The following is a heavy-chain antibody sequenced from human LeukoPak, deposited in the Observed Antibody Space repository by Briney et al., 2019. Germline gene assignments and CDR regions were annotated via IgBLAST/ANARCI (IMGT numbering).Heavy chain of an antibody. V-gene: IGHV1-69*04. CDR3: AKAAAEDYFEY. CDR2: IIPILGIA. J-gene: IGHJ4*02. CDR1: GGTFSSYA. Sequence: ASVKVSCKASGGTFSSYAISWVRQAPGQGLEWMGRIIPILGIANYAQKFQGRVTITADKSTSTAYMELSSLRSEDTAVYYCAKAAAEDYFEYWGQGTLVPGSS. D-gene: IGHD6-13*01.